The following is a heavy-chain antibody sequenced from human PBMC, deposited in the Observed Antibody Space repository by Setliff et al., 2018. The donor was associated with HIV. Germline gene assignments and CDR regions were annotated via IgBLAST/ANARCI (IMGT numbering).Heavy chain of an antibody. D-gene: IGHD3-22*01. CDR3: ARARTDYYDRRRRSHYYIDV. V-gene: IGHV1-8*02. Sequence: GASVKVSCKPSGYTFSSYDINWVRQAAGQGLEWMGWMNPDSRNTGYAQRFEGRVTPTWDTSISTAYLELNHLKSDDTAVYYCARARTDYYDRRRRSHYYIDVWARGATVTVSS. J-gene: IGHJ6*03. CDR2: MNPDSRNT. CDR1: GYTFSSYD.